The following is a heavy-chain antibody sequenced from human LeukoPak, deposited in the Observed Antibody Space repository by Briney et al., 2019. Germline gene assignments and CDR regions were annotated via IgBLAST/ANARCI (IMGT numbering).Heavy chain of an antibody. CDR1: GGSISSYY. D-gene: IGHD3-9*01. V-gene: IGHV4-59*01. J-gene: IGHJ3*02. Sequence: KASETLSLTCTVSGGSISSYYWSWIRQPPGKGLGWIGYIYYSGSTNYNPSLKSRVTISVDTSKNQFSLKLSSVTAADTAVYYCARLTGYRIESAFDIWGQGTMVTVSS. CDR2: IYYSGST. CDR3: ARLTGYRIESAFDI.